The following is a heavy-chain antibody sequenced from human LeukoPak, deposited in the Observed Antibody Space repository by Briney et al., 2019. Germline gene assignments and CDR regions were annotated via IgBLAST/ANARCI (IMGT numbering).Heavy chain of an antibody. D-gene: IGHD3-16*02. V-gene: IGHV3-23*01. CDR1: GFTFSSYA. CDR3: AKGAYDYVWGSYRHPLY. Sequence: GGSLRLSCAASGFTFSSYAMSWVRQASGKGLEWVSAISGSGGSTYYADSVKGRFTISRDNSKNTLYLQMNSLRAEDTAVYYCAKGAYDYVWGSYRHPLYWGQGTLVTVSS. J-gene: IGHJ4*02. CDR2: ISGSGGST.